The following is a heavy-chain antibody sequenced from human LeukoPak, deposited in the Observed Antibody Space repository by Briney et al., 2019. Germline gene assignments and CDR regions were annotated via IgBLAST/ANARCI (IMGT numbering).Heavy chain of an antibody. CDR2: IWYDGSSK. D-gene: IGHD4-11*01. CDR1: GFTFSSYG. Sequence: PGGSLRLSCAASGFTFSSYGMHWVRQAPGKGLEWVAVIWYDGSSKYYADSVKGRFTISRDNSKNTLYLQMNSLRAEDTAVYYCARDGPTGDYSHYWGQGTLVTVSS. J-gene: IGHJ4*02. V-gene: IGHV3-33*01. CDR3: ARDGPTGDYSHY.